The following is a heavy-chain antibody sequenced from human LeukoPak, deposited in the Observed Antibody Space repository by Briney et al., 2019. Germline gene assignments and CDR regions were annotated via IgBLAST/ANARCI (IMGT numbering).Heavy chain of an antibody. CDR3: AKQLGYCSDGSCYFPY. CDR2: ISNNGGYT. J-gene: IGHJ4*02. Sequence: GSLILSCAASGFTFSSSGMRWVRQAPGKGLEWVSAISNNGGYTYYADSVQGRFTISRDNPKSTLCLQMNSLRAEDTAVHYCAKQLGYCSDGSCYFPYWGQGTLVTVSS. D-gene: IGHD2-15*01. CDR1: GFTFSSSG. V-gene: IGHV3-23*01.